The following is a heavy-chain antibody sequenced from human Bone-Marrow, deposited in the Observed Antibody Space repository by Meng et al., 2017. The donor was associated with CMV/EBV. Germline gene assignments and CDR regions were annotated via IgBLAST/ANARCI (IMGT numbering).Heavy chain of an antibody. CDR1: GGTFSSYA. CDR3: ARDLRSGRGDSGSGWVY. CDR2: IIPIFGTA. V-gene: IGHV1-69*05. D-gene: IGHD1-26*01. J-gene: IGHJ4*02. Sequence: SVKVSCKASGGTFSSYAISWVRQAPGQGLEWMGGIIPIFGTANYAQKFQGRVTITTDESTSTAYMELTRLTSDDTAVYYCARDLRSGRGDSGSGWVYWGQGTLVTVSS.